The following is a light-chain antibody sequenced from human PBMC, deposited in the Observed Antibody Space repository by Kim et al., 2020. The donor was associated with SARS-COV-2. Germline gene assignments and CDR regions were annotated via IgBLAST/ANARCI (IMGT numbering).Light chain of an antibody. V-gene: IGKV1-5*03. CDR1: QSITTW. J-gene: IGKJ1*01. CDR3: QQYSSYPWT. CDR2: EAS. Sequence: DIQMTQSPSTLSASVGDTVTFTCRASQSITTWLAWYQQKPEKAPNLLIYEASSLESGVPSRFSGSGSGTEFTLTISSLQPDDFATYYCQQYSSYPWTFGQGTKVDIK.